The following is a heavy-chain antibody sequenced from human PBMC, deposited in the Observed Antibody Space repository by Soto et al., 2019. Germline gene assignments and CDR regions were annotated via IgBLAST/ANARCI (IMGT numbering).Heavy chain of an antibody. Sequence: PSETLSLTCAVYGGSFSGYYWSWIRQPPGKGLEWIGEINHSGSTNYNPSLKSRVTISVDTSKNQFSLKLSSVTAADTAVYYCAKSDAAGPIPSAVVSPFDYWGQGTLVTVSS. D-gene: IGHD2-2*01. CDR1: GGSFSGYY. J-gene: IGHJ4*02. CDR3: AKSDAAGPIPSAVVSPFDY. CDR2: INHSGST. V-gene: IGHV4-34*01.